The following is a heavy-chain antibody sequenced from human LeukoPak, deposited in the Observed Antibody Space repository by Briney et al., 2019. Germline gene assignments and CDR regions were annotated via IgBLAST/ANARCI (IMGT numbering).Heavy chain of an antibody. Sequence: PGGSLRLSCAASGFTFASYAMHWVRQPPGKGLEWVTLLAYDGTNKQHADSVKGRFTISRDNSQNTVDLQMDSLRAEDTAVYYCARGGPLGDTNRFDFWGQGILVTVSS. D-gene: IGHD1-14*01. CDR1: GFTFASYA. CDR2: LAYDGTNK. J-gene: IGHJ4*02. CDR3: ARGGPLGDTNRFDF. V-gene: IGHV3-30*04.